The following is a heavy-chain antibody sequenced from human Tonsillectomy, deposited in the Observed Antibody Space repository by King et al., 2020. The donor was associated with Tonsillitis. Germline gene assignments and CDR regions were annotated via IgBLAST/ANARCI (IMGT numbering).Heavy chain of an antibody. D-gene: IGHD2-2*01. J-gene: IGHJ4*02. V-gene: IGHV3-64D*06. Sequence: VQLVESGGGLVQPGGSLRLACSVSGFTFSSYTLHWVRQAPGKGLEYVSGLRDNGGSTNYAESVKGRFTISRDNSKNTLYLQMSSLRAEDTAFYYCVKGCSSLSCYADFWGLGTLVTVSS. CDR1: GFTFSSYT. CDR2: LRDNGGST. CDR3: VKGCSSLSCYADF.